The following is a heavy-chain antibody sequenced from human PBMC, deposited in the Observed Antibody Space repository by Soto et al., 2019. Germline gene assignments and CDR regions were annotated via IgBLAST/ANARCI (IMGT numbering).Heavy chain of an antibody. CDR3: AIFALNGILLGGVDS. CDR1: AXTFVNYA. CDR2: ITSMFGTT. V-gene: IGHV1-69*13. D-gene: IGHD1-20*01. J-gene: IGHJ4*02. Sequence: SLKVSCKASAXTFVNYAITWVRQAPGQGLELMGTITSMFGTTYNAQKFNGRVTFTADESTSTAFMELSGLRSQDTAVYYCAIFALNGILLGGVDSSGQGTLVTVSA.